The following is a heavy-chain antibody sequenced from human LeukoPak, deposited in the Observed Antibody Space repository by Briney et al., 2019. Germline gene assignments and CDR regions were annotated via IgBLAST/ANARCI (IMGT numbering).Heavy chain of an antibody. CDR2: INPNSGGT. V-gene: IGHV1-2*02. J-gene: IGHJ4*02. CDR1: GYTFTGYY. CDR3: ARRLGTGTTLGY. Sequence: GASVKVSCKTSGYTFTGYYIHWVRQAPGQGLERMGWINPNSGGTNYAQNFQGTVTMTRDTSTSTAYMELSSLRSDDTAVCYCARRLGTGTTLGYWGQGTLVTVSS. D-gene: IGHD1-1*01.